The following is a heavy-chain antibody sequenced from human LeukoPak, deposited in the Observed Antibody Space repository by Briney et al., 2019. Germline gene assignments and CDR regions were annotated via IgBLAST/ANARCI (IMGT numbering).Heavy chain of an antibody. D-gene: IGHD2-2*01. Sequence: KTGGSLRLSCTASGFTFGDYAMSWFRQAPGKGLEWVGFIRSKAYGGTTECAASVKGRFTISRYDSKSIAYLQMNSLKTEDTAVYYCTRDSGQIVVVPAAHHDAFDIWGQGTMVTVSS. CDR1: GFTFGDYA. J-gene: IGHJ3*02. V-gene: IGHV3-49*05. CDR3: TRDSGQIVVVPAAHHDAFDI. CDR2: IRSKAYGGTT.